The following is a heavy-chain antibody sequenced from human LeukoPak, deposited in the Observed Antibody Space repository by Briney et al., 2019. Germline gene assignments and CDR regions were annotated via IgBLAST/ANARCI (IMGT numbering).Heavy chain of an antibody. CDR1: GFTFSSYW. Sequence: GGSLRLSCAASGFTFSSYWMHWVRQAPGKGLVWVSRINSDGSSTSYADSVKGRFTISRDNAKNTLYPQMNSLRAEDTAVYYCAKDTVVKTTQLDYWGQGTLVTVSS. CDR2: INSDGSST. V-gene: IGHV3-74*01. D-gene: IGHD4-23*01. CDR3: AKDTVVKTTQLDY. J-gene: IGHJ4*02.